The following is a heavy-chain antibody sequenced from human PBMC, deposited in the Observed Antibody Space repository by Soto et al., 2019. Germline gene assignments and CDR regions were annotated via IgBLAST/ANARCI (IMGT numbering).Heavy chain of an antibody. V-gene: IGHV1-69*02. J-gene: IGHJ4*02. CDR2: IIPILGIA. D-gene: IGHD6-13*01. CDR1: GGTFSSYT. Sequence: QVQLVQSGAEVKKPGSSVKVSCKASGGTFSSYTISWVRQAPGQGLEWMGRIIPILGIANYAQKFQGRVTXXAXKXRSTAYMELSSLRSEDTAVYYCARNRRIAAAGYFDYWGQGTLVTVSS. CDR3: ARNRRIAAAGYFDY.